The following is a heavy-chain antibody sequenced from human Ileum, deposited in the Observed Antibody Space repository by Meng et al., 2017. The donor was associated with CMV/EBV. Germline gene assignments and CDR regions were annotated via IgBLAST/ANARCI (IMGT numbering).Heavy chain of an antibody. CDR2: INPNSGGT. Sequence: VKRLWDSLSVSCKSPGHTSTGHFLHWVRQPPGQGLEWMGWINPNSGGTNYAQKFQGRVTMTRETSISPAYMELSRLRSDDTAVYYCARGLWFGELGFDYWGQGTLVTVSS. V-gene: IGHV1-2*02. J-gene: IGHJ4*02. CDR1: GHTSTGHF. D-gene: IGHD3-10*01. CDR3: ARGLWFGELGFDY.